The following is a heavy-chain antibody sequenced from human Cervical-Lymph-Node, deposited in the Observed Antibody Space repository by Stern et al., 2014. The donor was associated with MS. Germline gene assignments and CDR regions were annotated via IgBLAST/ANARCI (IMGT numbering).Heavy chain of an antibody. J-gene: IGHJ4*02. CDR3: ARGGDIVVVPAAINDY. D-gene: IGHD2-2*01. Sequence: EVQLVESGGGLVKPGGSLRLSCAASGFTFSSYSMNWVRQAPGKGLEWVSSISSSSSYIYYADSVKGRFTISRDNAKNSLYLQMNSLRAEDTAVYYCARGGDIVVVPAAINDYWGQGTLVTVS. CDR1: GFTFSSYS. V-gene: IGHV3-21*01. CDR2: ISSSSSYI.